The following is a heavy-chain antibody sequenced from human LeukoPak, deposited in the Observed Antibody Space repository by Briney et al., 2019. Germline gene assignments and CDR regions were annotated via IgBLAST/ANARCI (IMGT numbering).Heavy chain of an antibody. D-gene: IGHD5-18*01. J-gene: IGHJ5*02. V-gene: IGHV3-11*04. CDR2: ISGSGNTI. CDR1: GFTFSNYY. Sequence: GGSLRLSYAASGFTFSNYYMNWIRQAPGKGLEWVSYISGSGNTIYYADSVKGRFTISRDNTKNSLYLQMNTLRAEDTAVYYCARSALTAVITWYFDPWGQGTLVTVSS. CDR3: ARSALTAVITWYFDP.